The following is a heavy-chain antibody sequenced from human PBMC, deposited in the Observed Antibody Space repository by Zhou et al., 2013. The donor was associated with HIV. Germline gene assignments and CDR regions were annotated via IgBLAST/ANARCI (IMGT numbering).Heavy chain of an antibody. CDR2: IIPIFGTA. V-gene: IGHV1-69*12. J-gene: IGHJ3*02. D-gene: IGHD1-20*01. CDR3: ARDAVFSVSPDEDAFDI. CDR1: GGTFSTYG. Sequence: QVQLVQSGAEVKKPGSSVKVSCKASGGTFSTYGLSWVRQAPGQGLEWTGGIIPIFGTANYAQKFQGRVRITADESTRTAYMELSSLRSDDTAVYYCARDAVFSVSPDEDAFDIWGQGTMVIVSS.